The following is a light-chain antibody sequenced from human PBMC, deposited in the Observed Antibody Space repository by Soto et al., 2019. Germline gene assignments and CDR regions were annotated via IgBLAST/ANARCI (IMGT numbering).Light chain of an antibody. J-gene: IGLJ2*01. CDR1: SSDIGDYNY. V-gene: IGLV2-14*01. Sequence: QSVLTQPASVSGSPGQSITISCTGTSSDIGDYNYVSWLQQHPGEAPKLIIYEVSNRPSGVSNRFSGSKSGNTASLTITGRQPEDEASYYCTSYTITHIPVIFGGGTQLTVL. CDR3: TSYTITHIPVI. CDR2: EVS.